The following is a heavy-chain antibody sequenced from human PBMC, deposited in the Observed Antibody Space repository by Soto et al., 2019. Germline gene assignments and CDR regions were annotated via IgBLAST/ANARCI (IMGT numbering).Heavy chain of an antibody. J-gene: IGHJ6*03. CDR2: ISSSSSYI. D-gene: IGHD2-15*01. Sequence: GGSLRLSCAASGFTFSSYSMNWVRQAPGKGLEWVSSISSSSSYIYYADSVKGRFTISRDNAKNSLYLQMNSLRAEDRAVYYCARDSGGGVVVAAPYYYYYYMDIWGKGTTVTVSS. CDR3: ARDSGGGVVVAAPYYYYYYMDI. CDR1: GFTFSSYS. V-gene: IGHV3-21*01.